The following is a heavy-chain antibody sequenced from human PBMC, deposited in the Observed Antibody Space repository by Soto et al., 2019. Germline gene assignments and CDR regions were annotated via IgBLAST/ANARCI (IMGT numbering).Heavy chain of an antibody. J-gene: IGHJ5*02. V-gene: IGHV4-59*08. CDR1: GCSISSYY. CDR3: ARHEILNDFVDFGWFDP. Sequence: TSETLSLTCTVSGCSISSYYWSWIRQPPGKGLEWIGYIYHSGSSNYNPSLKSRVTILLDTSKNQLSLRLKSVTAADTAVYYCARHEILNDFVDFGWFDPWGQGALVTVSS. D-gene: IGHD4-17*01. CDR2: IYHSGSS.